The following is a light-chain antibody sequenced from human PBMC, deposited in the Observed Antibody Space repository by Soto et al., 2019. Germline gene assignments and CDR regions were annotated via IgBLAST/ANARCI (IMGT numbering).Light chain of an antibody. CDR1: SSDVGGYNY. Sequence: QSVLTQPASVSGSPGQSITISCTGTSSDVGGYNYVSWYQQHPGKAPKLMIYDVSKRPSGVSNRFSGSKSGNTASLTISGPQAEDAADYFCSSYTSISNVLFGRGTKLTVL. V-gene: IGLV2-14*01. CDR3: SSYTSISNVL. CDR2: DVS. J-gene: IGLJ2*01.